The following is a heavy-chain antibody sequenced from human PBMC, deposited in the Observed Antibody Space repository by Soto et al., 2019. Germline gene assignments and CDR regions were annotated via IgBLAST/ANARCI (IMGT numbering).Heavy chain of an antibody. D-gene: IGHD3-3*01. CDR1: GFTFSSYW. J-gene: IGHJ4*02. CDR3: AREYDFWSGYYTY. V-gene: IGHV3-7*01. Sequence: EVQLVESGGGLVQPGGSLRLSCAASGFTFSSYWMSWVRQAPGKGLEWVANIKQDGSEKYYVDSVKGRFTISRDNAKNSLYLQMNSLRAEDTAVYYCAREYDFWSGYYTYWGQGTLVTVSS. CDR2: IKQDGSEK.